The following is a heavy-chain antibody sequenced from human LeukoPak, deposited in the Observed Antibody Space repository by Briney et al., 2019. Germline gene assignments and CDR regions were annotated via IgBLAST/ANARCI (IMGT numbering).Heavy chain of an antibody. CDR3: ARPIVVVVAATGPGDAFDI. D-gene: IGHD2-15*01. CDR2: IYYSGST. Sequence: SETLSLTCTVSGGSISSSSYYWGWIRQPPGKGLEWIGSIYYSGSTYYNPSLKSRVTISVDTFKNQFSLKLSSVTAADTAVYYCARPIVVVVAATGPGDAFDICGQGTMVTVSS. J-gene: IGHJ3*02. CDR1: GGSISSSSYY. V-gene: IGHV4-39*01.